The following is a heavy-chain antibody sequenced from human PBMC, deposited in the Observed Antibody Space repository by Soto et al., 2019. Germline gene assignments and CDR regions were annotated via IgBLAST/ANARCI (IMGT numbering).Heavy chain of an antibody. V-gene: IGHV1-69*06. J-gene: IGHJ6*04. D-gene: IGHD2-2*01. Sequence: QVQLVQSGAEVKKPGSSVKVSCKASGGTFSSYAISWVRQAPGQGPEWMGGIIPIFGTINYAQKFQGRVTITADKSTSTADMGGCSPGWAGRPVYYCGGGGEVPAGHPNYGMAAWGKGTPFTFS. CDR1: GGTFSSYA. CDR2: IIPIFGTI. CDR3: GGGGEVPAGHPNYGMAA.